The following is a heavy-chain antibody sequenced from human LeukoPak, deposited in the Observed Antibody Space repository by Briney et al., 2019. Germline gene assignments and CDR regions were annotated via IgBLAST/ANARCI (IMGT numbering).Heavy chain of an antibody. J-gene: IGHJ4*02. Sequence: PGRSLRLSCAASGFTFSSYAMHWVRQAPGKGLEWVAVISYDGSNKYYADSVKGRFTISGDNSKNTLYLQMNSLRAEDTAVYYCASGNYFDCWGQGTLVTVSS. V-gene: IGHV3-30-3*01. CDR1: GFTFSSYA. CDR2: ISYDGSNK. CDR3: ASGNYFDC.